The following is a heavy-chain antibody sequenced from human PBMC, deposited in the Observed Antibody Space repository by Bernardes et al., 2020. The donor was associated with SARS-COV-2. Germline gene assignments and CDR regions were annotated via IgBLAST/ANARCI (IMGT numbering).Heavy chain of an antibody. CDR1: GFPFISFA. CDR3: AKPGTDY. V-gene: IGHV3-23*01. CDR2: IRGSGGRT. Sequence: GGSLRLSCAASGFPFISFAMSWVRQAPGKGLEWVSVIRGSGGRTNYADSVMGRFTISRDNSKNTLFLQMKRLRAEDTAVYYCAKPGTDYWGQGTLVTVSA. D-gene: IGHD1-1*01. J-gene: IGHJ4*02.